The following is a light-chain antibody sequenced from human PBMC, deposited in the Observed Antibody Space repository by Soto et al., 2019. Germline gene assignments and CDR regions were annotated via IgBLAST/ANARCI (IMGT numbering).Light chain of an antibody. Sequence: DIVMTQSPDSLAVSLGERATINCKSSQSVLYSSNNKNYLAWYQQKPGQSHKLLIYWASTRESGVPDRFSGSGSGIDFTLTISSLQAEDVAVYYCQQYYSTPRTFGQGTKVEIK. CDR2: WAS. CDR3: QQYYSTPRT. V-gene: IGKV4-1*01. CDR1: QSVLYSSNNKNY. J-gene: IGKJ1*01.